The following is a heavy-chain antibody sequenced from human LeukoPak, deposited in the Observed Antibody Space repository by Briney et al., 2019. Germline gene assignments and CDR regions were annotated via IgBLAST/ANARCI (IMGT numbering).Heavy chain of an antibody. CDR2: IIPIFGTA. D-gene: IGHD1-26*01. Sequence: ASVTVSCKASGGTFSSYAISWVRQAPGQGLEWMGGIIPIFGTANYAQKFQGRVTITADKSTSTAYMELSSLRSEDTAVYCCAREGAANAIDYWGQGTLVTVSS. CDR3: AREGAANAIDY. V-gene: IGHV1-69*06. CDR1: GGTFSSYA. J-gene: IGHJ4*02.